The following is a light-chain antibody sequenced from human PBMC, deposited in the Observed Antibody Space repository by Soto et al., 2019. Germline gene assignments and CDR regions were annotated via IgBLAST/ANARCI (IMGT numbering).Light chain of an antibody. Sequence: EIVLTQSPGTLSLSPGERATLSCRASQSVSSSYLAWYQQKPGQAPRLLIYGASSRATGIQDRFSGRGSGTDFTLTISRLEPEDFAVYYCQQYGSSPRYTFGQGTKLEIK. V-gene: IGKV3-20*01. CDR3: QQYGSSPRYT. CDR1: QSVSSSY. CDR2: GAS. J-gene: IGKJ2*01.